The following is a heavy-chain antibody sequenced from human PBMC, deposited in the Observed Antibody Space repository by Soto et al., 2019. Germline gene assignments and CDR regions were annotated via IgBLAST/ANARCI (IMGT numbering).Heavy chain of an antibody. J-gene: IGHJ5*02. D-gene: IGHD1-20*01. CDR3: ARGGPLSNWNDIQGWFDP. V-gene: IGHV4-30-2*01. CDR1: GGSISSGGYS. CDR2: IDHSGST. Sequence: QLQLQESGSGLVKPSQTLSLTCAVSGGSISSGGYSWSWIRQPPGKGLEWIGYIDHSGSTYYNPSLKSRVTISVDRSKNQFSLKLSSVTAADTAVYYCARGGPLSNWNDIQGWFDPWGQGTLVTVSS.